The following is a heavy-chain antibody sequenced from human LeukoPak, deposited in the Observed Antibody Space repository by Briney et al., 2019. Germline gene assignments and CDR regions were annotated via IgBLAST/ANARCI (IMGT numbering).Heavy chain of an antibody. CDR2: ISSSGSTI. V-gene: IGHV3-48*03. CDR1: GFTFSSYE. J-gene: IGHJ4*02. D-gene: IGHD5-18*01. Sequence: GGSLRLSCAAYGFTFSSYEMNWVRQAPGKGLEWVSYISSSGSTIYYADSVKGRFTISRDNAKNSLYMQMNSLRAEDTAVYYCARDGGYSYGYGSDYWGQGTLVTVSS. CDR3: ARDGGYSYGYGSDY.